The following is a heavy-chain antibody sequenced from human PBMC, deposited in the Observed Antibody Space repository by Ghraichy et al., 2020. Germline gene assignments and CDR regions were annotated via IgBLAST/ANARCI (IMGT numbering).Heavy chain of an antibody. CDR1: GGTFSSYA. CDR2: IIPIFGTA. CDR3: ARYCSSTSCRTHPHIDLGPSPHYYYYYSMDV. V-gene: IGHV1-69*13. Sequence: SVKVSCKASGGTFSSYAISWVRQAPGQGLEWMGGIIPIFGTANYAQKFQGRVTITADESTSTAYMEQSSLRSEDTAVYYCARYCSSTSCRTHPHIDLGPSPHYYYYYSMDVWGQGTTVTVSS. J-gene: IGHJ6*02. D-gene: IGHD2-2*01.